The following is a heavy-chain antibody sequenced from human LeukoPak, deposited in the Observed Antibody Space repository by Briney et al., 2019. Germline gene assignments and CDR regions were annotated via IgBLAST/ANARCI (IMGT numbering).Heavy chain of an antibody. J-gene: IGHJ4*02. V-gene: IGHV4-39*01. Sequence: PSETLSLTCTVSCGSISSSSYYWGWIRQPPGNGLEWIGSIYYSGSTYYNPSLKSRVSISVDTSKNQFSLKLTSVTPAATAVYYCATDVVRGFYWGQGTLVTVSS. CDR1: CGSISSSSYY. D-gene: IGHD3-10*01. CDR3: ATDVVRGFY. CDR2: IYYSGST.